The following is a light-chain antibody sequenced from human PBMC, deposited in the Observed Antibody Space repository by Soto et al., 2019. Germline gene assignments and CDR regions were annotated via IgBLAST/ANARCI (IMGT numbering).Light chain of an antibody. J-gene: IGKJ5*01. CDR2: GTS. CDR3: QQYGSSPIT. CDR1: QSVSSNY. Sequence: EIVLTQSPGTLSLSPGERATLSCRASQSVSSNYLAWYQQKPGQPPRLLIYGTSNRATGIPDRFSGSGSGTDFTLTISRLEPEDFAVYYCQQYGSSPITFVQGTRLEIK. V-gene: IGKV3-20*01.